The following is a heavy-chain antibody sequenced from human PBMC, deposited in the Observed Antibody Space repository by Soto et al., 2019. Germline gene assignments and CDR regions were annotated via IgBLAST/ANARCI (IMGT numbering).Heavy chain of an antibody. CDR2: ISGSGSST. D-gene: IGHD5-18*01. J-gene: IGHJ4*02. V-gene: IGHV3-23*01. Sequence: TASGFTFSSYAMTWVRQTPGKGLEWVSAISGSGSSTYYADSVKGRFTISRDNSKNTLYLQKNSLSARDTAVYYCAKQMHCYGYDPFDYWGQGTLVSVSS. CDR1: GFTFSSYA. CDR3: AKQMHCYGYDPFDY.